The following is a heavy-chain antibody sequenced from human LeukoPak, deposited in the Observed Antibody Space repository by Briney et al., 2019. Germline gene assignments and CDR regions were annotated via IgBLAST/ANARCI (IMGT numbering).Heavy chain of an antibody. D-gene: IGHD3-3*01. V-gene: IGHV1-69*05. CDR1: GGTFSSYA. CDR3: ARGLSYYDFWSGLNY. J-gene: IGHJ4*02. CDR2: IIPIFGTA. Sequence: SVKVSCKASGGTFSSYAISWVRQAPGQGLEWMEGIIPIFGTANYAQKFQGRVTITTDESTSTAYMELSSLRSEDTAVYYCARGLSYYDFWSGLNYWGQGTLVTVSS.